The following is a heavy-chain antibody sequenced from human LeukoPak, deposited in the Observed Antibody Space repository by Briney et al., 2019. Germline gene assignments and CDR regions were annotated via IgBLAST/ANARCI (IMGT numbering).Heavy chain of an antibody. J-gene: IGHJ4*02. CDR2: ISGSGSGGST. Sequence: GGSLRLSCAASGFTFSSSAMSWVRQAPGKGLEWVSSISGSGSGGSTYYADSVKGRFTISRDNSKNTLYLQMNSLRAEDTAVYYCARDHDSSGYYRFDYWGQGTLVTVSS. CDR1: GFTFSSSA. D-gene: IGHD3-22*01. V-gene: IGHV3-23*01. CDR3: ARDHDSSGYYRFDY.